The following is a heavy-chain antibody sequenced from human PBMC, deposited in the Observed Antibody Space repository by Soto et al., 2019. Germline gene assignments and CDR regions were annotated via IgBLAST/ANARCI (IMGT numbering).Heavy chain of an antibody. CDR3: ARTSAAGKYYYGMDV. V-gene: IGHV5-51*01. D-gene: IGHD6-13*01. CDR1: GYSFTSYW. J-gene: IGHJ6*02. Sequence: PGESLNISCEGSGYSFTSYWIGWVRQMPGKGLEWMGIIYPGDSDTRYSPSFQGQVTISADKSISTAYLQWSSLKASDTAMYYCARTSAAGKYYYGMDVWGQGTTVTVSS. CDR2: IYPGDSDT.